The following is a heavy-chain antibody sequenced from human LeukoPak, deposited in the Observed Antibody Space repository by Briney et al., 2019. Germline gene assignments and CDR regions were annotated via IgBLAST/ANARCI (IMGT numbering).Heavy chain of an antibody. CDR1: GGSFSGYY. V-gene: IGHV4-34*01. Sequence: PSETLSLTCAVYGGSFSGYYWSWIRQPPGKGLEWIGEINHSGSTNYNPSLKSRVTISVDTSKNQFSLKLSSVTATDTAVYYCARLSPYPGIAAAGHYFDFWGQGTLVTVSS. D-gene: IGHD6-13*01. J-gene: IGHJ4*02. CDR3: ARLSPYPGIAAAGHYFDF. CDR2: INHSGST.